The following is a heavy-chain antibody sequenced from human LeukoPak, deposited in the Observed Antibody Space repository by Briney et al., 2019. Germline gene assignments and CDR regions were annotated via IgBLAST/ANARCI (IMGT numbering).Heavy chain of an antibody. CDR2: ISSSSNYI. CDR3: ARDVGASAPDAFDI. V-gene: IGHV3-21*01. J-gene: IGHJ3*02. D-gene: IGHD1-26*01. Sequence: GGSLRLSCAASGFTFSTYNMNWVRQAPGRGLEWVSSISSSSNYIYYADSVKGRFTISRDNAKNSLYLQMNSLRAEDTDVYYCARDVGASAPDAFDIWGQGTMVTVSS. CDR1: GFTFSTYN.